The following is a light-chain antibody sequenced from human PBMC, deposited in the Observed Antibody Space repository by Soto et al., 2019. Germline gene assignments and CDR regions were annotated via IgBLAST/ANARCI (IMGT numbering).Light chain of an antibody. V-gene: IGLV1-36*01. J-gene: IGLJ1*01. CDR3: AAWDDRLNGLV. Sequence: QSVLTQPPSVSEAPRQRVTISCSGSSSNIGNNAVNWYQQLPGKAPKLLIYYDDLLPSGVSDRFSGSKSGTSASLAISGLQSEDEADYYCAAWDDRLNGLVFGTGTKVTV. CDR2: YDD. CDR1: SSNIGNNA.